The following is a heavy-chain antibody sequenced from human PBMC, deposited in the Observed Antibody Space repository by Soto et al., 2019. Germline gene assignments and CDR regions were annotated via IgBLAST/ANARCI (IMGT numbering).Heavy chain of an antibody. CDR1: GGTFSSYA. J-gene: IGHJ6*02. CDR3: ARSPANSSSSYYYYGMDV. Sequence: SVKVSCKASGGTFSSYAISWVRQAPGQGLEWMGGIIPIFGTANYAQKFQGRVTITADKSTSTAYMELSSLRSEDTAVYYCARSPANSSSSYYYYGMDVCGQGTTVTVSS. CDR2: IIPIFGTA. V-gene: IGHV1-69*06. D-gene: IGHD6-6*01.